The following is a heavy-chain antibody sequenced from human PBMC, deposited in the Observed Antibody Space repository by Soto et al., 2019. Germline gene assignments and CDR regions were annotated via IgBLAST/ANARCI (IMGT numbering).Heavy chain of an antibody. V-gene: IGHV3-30*04. Sequence: GGSLRLSCAASGFTFSSYAMHWVRQAPGKGLEWVAVISYDGSNKYYADSVKGRFTISRDNSKNTLYLQMNSLRAEDTAVYYCAKDQSGWFDYWGQGTLVTVSS. D-gene: IGHD6-19*01. CDR3: AKDQSGWFDY. J-gene: IGHJ4*02. CDR2: ISYDGSNK. CDR1: GFTFSSYA.